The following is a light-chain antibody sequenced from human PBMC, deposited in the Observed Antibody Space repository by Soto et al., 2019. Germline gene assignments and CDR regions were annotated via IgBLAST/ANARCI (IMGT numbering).Light chain of an antibody. Sequence: QPVLTQSPSASASLGASVKLTCTLSSGHSSYAIAWHQQQPEKGPRYLMKLSSDGSHSKGDGIPDRFSGSSSGAERYLTISILQSEDEADYYCQTWDIGARVVFGGGTKVTVL. CDR2: LSSDGSH. V-gene: IGLV4-69*01. CDR1: SGHSSYA. J-gene: IGLJ2*01. CDR3: QTWDIGARVV.